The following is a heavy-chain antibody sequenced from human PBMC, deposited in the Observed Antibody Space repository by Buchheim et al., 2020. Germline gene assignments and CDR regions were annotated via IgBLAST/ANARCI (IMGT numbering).Heavy chain of an antibody. V-gene: IGHV3-33*01. CDR3: ARDSGTVTGYYFDY. D-gene: IGHD4-17*01. CDR2: IWYDGSNK. J-gene: IGHJ4*02. CDR1: GFTFSSYG. Sequence: QVQLVESGGGVVQPGRSLRLSCAASGFTFSSYGMHWVRQAPGKGLEWVAVIWYDGSNKYYADSVKGRFTISRDNSKNTLYLQMNSLRAEDKAVYYCARDSGTVTGYYFDYWGQGTL.